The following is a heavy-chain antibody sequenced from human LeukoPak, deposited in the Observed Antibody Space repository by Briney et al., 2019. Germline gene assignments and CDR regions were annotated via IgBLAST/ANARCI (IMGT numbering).Heavy chain of an antibody. CDR2: INHSGST. V-gene: IGHV4-34*01. J-gene: IGHJ5*02. CDR3: ARGERAYCGGDCYSSNWFDP. Sequence: SETLSLTCAVYGGSFSGYYWSWIRQPPGKGLEWIGEINHSGSTNYNPSLKSRVTISVDTSKNQFSLKLSSVTAADTAVYYCARGERAYCGGDCYSSNWFDPWGQGTLVTVSS. CDR1: GGSFSGYY. D-gene: IGHD2-21*02.